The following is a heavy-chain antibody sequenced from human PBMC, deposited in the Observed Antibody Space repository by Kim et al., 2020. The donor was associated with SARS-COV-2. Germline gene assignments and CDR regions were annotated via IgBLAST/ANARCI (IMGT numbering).Heavy chain of an antibody. CDR2: INPSGGST. J-gene: IGHJ4*02. CDR1: GYTFTSYY. D-gene: IGHD6-19*01. V-gene: IGHV1-46*01. Sequence: ASVKVSCKASGYTFTSYYMHWVRQAPGQGLEWMGIINPSGGSTSYAQKFQGRVTMTRDTSTSTVYMELSSLRSENTAVYYCATLPAIAVAGLPFFDYWGQGTLVTVSS. CDR3: ATLPAIAVAGLPFFDY.